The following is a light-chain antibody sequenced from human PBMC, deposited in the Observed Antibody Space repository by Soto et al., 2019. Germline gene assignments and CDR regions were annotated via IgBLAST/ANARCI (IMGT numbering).Light chain of an antibody. CDR1: QAIKND. CDR3: LQNSEYPRT. CDR2: AAS. V-gene: IGKV1-6*01. J-gene: IGKJ1*01. Sequence: AIQMTQSPSSLSASVGDRVTITCRASQAIKNDLSWYQQKPGKAPNLLIFAASSLKAGVPSRFSASGSYTDFTLTISSLQPEDFATYYCLQNSEYPRTFGQGTKVEIK.